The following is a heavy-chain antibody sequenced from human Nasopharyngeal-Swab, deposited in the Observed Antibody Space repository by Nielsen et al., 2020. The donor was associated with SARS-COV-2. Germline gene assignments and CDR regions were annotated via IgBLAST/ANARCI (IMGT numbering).Heavy chain of an antibody. CDR3: ARGLSGVVPSPFLGLGPYFYYYYMDV. CDR1: GGSLSGSS. V-gene: IGHV4-34*01. D-gene: IGHD3-16*01. Sequence: SETLSLTCAVNGGSLSGSSWSWIRQPPGKGLEWIGEISHGGNTKYNPSLKRRVTVGVDTSKNQFSLKLSSVTAADTAVYYCARGLSGVVPSPFLGLGPYFYYYYMDVWGKGTTVTVSS. CDR2: ISHGGNT. J-gene: IGHJ6*03.